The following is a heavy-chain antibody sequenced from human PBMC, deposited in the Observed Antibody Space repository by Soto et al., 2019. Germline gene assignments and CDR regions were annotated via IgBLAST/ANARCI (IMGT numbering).Heavy chain of an antibody. J-gene: IGHJ4*03. CDR2: ISTYNGDT. D-gene: IGHD3-22*01. CDR1: GYTFTSYG. CDR3: ARDPPTRSGSPTFDY. Sequence: GASVKVSCKASGYTFTSYGISWVRQAPGQGLEWLGWISTYNGDTNYAQKLQGRVTMTTDTSTSTAYMELRSLRSDDTAVYYCARDPPTRSGSPTFDYWGRGTVVTVSS. V-gene: IGHV1-18*01.